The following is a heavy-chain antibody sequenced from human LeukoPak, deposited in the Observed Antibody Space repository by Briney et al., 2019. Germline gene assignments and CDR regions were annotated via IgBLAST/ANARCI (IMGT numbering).Heavy chain of an antibody. V-gene: IGHV3-9*01. CDR2: ISWNSGSK. CDR3: ARAQTYGDSRLLLDY. Sequence: PGGSLRLSCAASGFTFDDYAMHWVRQAPGKGLEWVSGISWNSGSKDYAESVKGRFTISRDNAKNSQYLQMNSLRVEDTALYYCARAQTYGDSRLLLDYWGQGTLVTVSS. J-gene: IGHJ4*02. CDR1: GFTFDDYA. D-gene: IGHD2-21*02.